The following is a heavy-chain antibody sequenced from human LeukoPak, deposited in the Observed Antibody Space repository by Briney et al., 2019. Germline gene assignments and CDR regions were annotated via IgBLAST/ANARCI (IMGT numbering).Heavy chain of an antibody. CDR2: TYYRSKWKS. CDR1: GDSVSSKSST. V-gene: IGHV6-1*01. D-gene: IGHD6-13*01. Sequence: SQTLSLTCAISGDSVSSKSSTWYWVGQSPSRGLEWLGRTYYRSKWKSDYALSVKSRITINPDTSKDQFTLQLKSVTSEDTAVYYCARGAAAIRGGIDYWGQGTLVTVSS. J-gene: IGHJ4*02. CDR3: ARGAAAIRGGIDY.